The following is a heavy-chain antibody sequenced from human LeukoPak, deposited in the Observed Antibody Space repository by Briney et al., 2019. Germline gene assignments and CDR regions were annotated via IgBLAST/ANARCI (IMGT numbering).Heavy chain of an antibody. CDR2: ISSSGTVI. J-gene: IGHJ6*02. D-gene: IGHD3-10*01. Sequence: GGSLRLSCAASEFTFSDYQINWIRQAPGKGLEWVSYISSSGTVIYYADSVKGRFTISRDNAKNSLYLQMNSLRAEDTAVYYCARGRYYYGSWYMDVWGQGTTVTVSS. CDR3: ARGRYYYGSWYMDV. CDR1: EFTFSDYQ. V-gene: IGHV3-11*01.